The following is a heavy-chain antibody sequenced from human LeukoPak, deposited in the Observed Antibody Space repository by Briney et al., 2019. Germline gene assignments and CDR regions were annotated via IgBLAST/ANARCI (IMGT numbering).Heavy chain of an antibody. CDR1: GVSVSSNSAT. J-gene: IGHJ3*02. CDR3: ARGDSSTWYFLGAFDI. D-gene: IGHD6-13*01. Sequence: SQTLSLTCAISGVSVSSNSATWNWIRQSPSRGLEWLGRTYYRSKWYDDYALSMKSRITINPDTSKNQFSLQLSSVTPEDTAVYYCARGDSSTWYFLGAFDIWGQGTMVTVSS. V-gene: IGHV6-1*01. CDR2: TYYRSKWYD.